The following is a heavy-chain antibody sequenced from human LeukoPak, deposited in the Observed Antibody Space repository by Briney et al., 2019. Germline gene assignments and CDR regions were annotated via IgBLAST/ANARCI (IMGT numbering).Heavy chain of an antibody. D-gene: IGHD5-12*01. V-gene: IGHV4-34*01. CDR1: GGSFSGYY. CDR3: ARGYSGYDPFDY. J-gene: IGHJ4*02. CDR2: INHSGST. Sequence: SETLSLTCAVYGGSFSGYYWSWIRQPPGKGLEWIGEINHSGSTNYSPSLKSRVTISLDTSKNQFSLKLSSVTAADTAVYYCARGYSGYDPFDYWGQGTLVTVSS.